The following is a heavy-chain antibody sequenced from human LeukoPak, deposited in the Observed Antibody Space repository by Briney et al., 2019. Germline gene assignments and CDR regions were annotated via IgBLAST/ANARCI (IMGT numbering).Heavy chain of an antibody. D-gene: IGHD3-22*01. CDR1: GYTFSGYY. V-gene: IGHV1-2*02. Sequence: RASVKVSCKASGYTFSGYYMHWVRQAPGQGLEWMGWINPNSGGTNYAQKFQGRVTLTRDTSLSTAYMELSRLRSDDTAVYYCARDRNYYDHNGNFDYWGQGTLVTVSS. J-gene: IGHJ4*02. CDR3: ARDRNYYDHNGNFDY. CDR2: INPNSGGT.